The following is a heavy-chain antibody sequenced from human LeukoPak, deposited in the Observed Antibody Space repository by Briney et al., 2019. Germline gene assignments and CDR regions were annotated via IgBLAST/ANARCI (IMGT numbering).Heavy chain of an antibody. D-gene: IGHD1-26*01. CDR1: GGSFSGYY. J-gene: IGHJ4*02. CDR3: ARVGSGNFDY. Sequence: PSETLSLTCAVYGGSFSGYYWSWIRQPPGKGLEWIGEINHSGSTNYNPSLKSRVTISVDTSKNQFSLKLSSVTAADTAMYYCARVGSGNFDYWGQGTLVTVSS. V-gene: IGHV4-34*01. CDR2: INHSGST.